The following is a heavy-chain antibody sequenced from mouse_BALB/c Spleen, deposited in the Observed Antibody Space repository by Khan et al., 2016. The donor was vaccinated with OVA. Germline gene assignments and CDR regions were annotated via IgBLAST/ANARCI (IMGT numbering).Heavy chain of an antibody. CDR3: ERDQVENYIDY. D-gene: IGHD1-3*01. CDR2: IANKADGYCT. V-gene: IGHV7-3*02. J-gene: IGHJ2*01. Sequence: EVELVESGGGLVQPARSLSLSCAISGFTFTDYYMTWVRQPPGEALEWLGFIANKADGYCTEYSASVKGRFTFSRDTPLYILYLQMTNLRAEDGGTYYCERDQVENYIDYWGQGTTRTVSS. CDR1: GFTFTDYY.